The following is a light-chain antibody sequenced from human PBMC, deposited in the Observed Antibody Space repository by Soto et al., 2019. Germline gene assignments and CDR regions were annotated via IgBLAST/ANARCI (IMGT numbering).Light chain of an antibody. Sequence: EIVMTQSPATLSVSPGERATLSCRASQSVSSNLAWYQQKPGQAPRLLIYGASSRATGIPVRFSGSGSGTEFTLTISSLQSEDFAVYYCQHYSDWQPWTFGPGTKVDIK. V-gene: IGKV3-15*01. CDR3: QHYSDWQPWT. CDR1: QSVSSN. J-gene: IGKJ1*01. CDR2: GAS.